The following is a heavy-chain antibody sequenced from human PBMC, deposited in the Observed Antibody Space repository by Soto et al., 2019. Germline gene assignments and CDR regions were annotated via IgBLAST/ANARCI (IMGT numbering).Heavy chain of an antibody. CDR2: IYYSGST. V-gene: IGHV4-59*01. J-gene: IGHJ6*02. D-gene: IGHD3-22*01. CDR3: ARRGDPDYYDSSGYSLWVDYYYYYGMDV. CDR1: GGSISSYY. Sequence: SETLSLTCTVSGGSISSYYWSWIRQPPGKGLEWIGYIYYSGSTNYNPSLKSRVTILVDTSKNQFSLKLSSVTAADTAVYYCARRGDPDYYDSSGYSLWVDYYYYYGMDVWGQGTTVTVS.